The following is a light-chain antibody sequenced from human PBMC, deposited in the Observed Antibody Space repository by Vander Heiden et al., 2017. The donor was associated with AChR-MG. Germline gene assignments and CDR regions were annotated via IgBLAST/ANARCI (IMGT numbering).Light chain of an antibody. V-gene: IGLV1-47*01. CDR1: SSNIGSNY. Sequence: QSVLTQPPSASGTPAQRVTISCSGSSSNIGSNYVYWYQQLPGTAPKLLIYRNNQRPSGVPDRFSGSKSGTSASLAISGLRSEDEADYYCAAWDDSLSRVFGTGTKVTVL. J-gene: IGLJ1*01. CDR2: RNN. CDR3: AAWDDSLSRV.